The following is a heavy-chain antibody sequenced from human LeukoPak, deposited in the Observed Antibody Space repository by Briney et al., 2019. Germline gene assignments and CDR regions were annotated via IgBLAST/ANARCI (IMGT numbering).Heavy chain of an antibody. Sequence: GESLKISCKGSGYSFTSYWIGWVRQMPGKGLEWMGIIYPSDSDTRYSPSFQGQVTISADKSISTAYLQWSSLKASDTAMYYCARPHDYGDSYDAFDIWGQGTMVTVSS. D-gene: IGHD4-17*01. CDR3: ARPHDYGDSYDAFDI. CDR2: IYPSDSDT. V-gene: IGHV5-51*01. J-gene: IGHJ3*02. CDR1: GYSFTSYW.